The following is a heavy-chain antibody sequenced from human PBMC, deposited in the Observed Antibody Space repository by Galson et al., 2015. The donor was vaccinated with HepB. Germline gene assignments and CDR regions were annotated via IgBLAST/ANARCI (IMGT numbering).Heavy chain of an antibody. Sequence: SETLSLTCGVYGSSFSGYFWSWVRQPPGKGLEWIGEITHTRNTNYNPSHRSRVTISIDTSNKQFSLKMNSVTAADTAIYYCVRGLKWLVADYDGLDVWSQGTTVTVSS. D-gene: IGHD6-19*01. CDR1: GSSFSGYF. CDR2: ITHTRNT. V-gene: IGHV4-34*01. CDR3: VRGLKWLVADYDGLDV. J-gene: IGHJ6*02.